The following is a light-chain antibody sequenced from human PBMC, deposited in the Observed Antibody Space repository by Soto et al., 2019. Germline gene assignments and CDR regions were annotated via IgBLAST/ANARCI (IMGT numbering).Light chain of an antibody. CDR2: DAS. CDR1: QSIAIW. Sequence: DIRLTQSPSTLSAAVGDRVTITCRASQSIAIWLAWYHQKPGKAPKALIYDASRLESGVPSRFSGSGYGTECTLTISSLQPDDFATDYCQKYGSYPWACGQGTRVEV. J-gene: IGKJ1*01. CDR3: QKYGSYPWA. V-gene: IGKV1-5*01.